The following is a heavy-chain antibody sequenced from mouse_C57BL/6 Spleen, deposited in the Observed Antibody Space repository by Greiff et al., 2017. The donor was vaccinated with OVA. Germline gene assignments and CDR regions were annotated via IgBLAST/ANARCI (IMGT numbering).Heavy chain of an antibody. Sequence: QVQLQQPGAELVKPGASVKLSCKASGYTFTSYWMHWVKQRPGQGLEWIGMIHPNSGSTHYNEKFKSKATLTVDKSSSTTYMQLSSLTSEDSAVYYCARGSYYSNPAWFAYRGQGTLVTVSA. CDR2: IHPNSGST. CDR1: GYTFTSYW. D-gene: IGHD2-5*01. V-gene: IGHV1-64*01. J-gene: IGHJ3*01. CDR3: ARGSYYSNPAWFAY.